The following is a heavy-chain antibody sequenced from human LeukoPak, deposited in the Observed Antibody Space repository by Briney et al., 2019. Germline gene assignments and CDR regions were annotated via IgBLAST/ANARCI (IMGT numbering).Heavy chain of an antibody. CDR2: IKEDGTLK. Sequence: GGSLRLSCEASGFTFSTYSLNWVRQAPGKGLEWVANIKEDGTLKNYVDSVRGRFTISRDNAKNSLYLQMNSLRAEDTAVYHCARADYAYAELSRWGQGTLVTVSS. V-gene: IGHV3-7*03. CDR1: GFTFSTYS. CDR3: ARADYAYAELSR. J-gene: IGHJ4*02. D-gene: IGHD3-16*01.